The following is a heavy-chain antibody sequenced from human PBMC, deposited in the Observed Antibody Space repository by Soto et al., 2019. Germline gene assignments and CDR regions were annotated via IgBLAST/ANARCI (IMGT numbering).Heavy chain of an antibody. Sequence: KQSQTLSLTCAISGDSVSSNSAAWNWIRQSPSRGLEWLGRTYYRSKWYNDYAVSVKSRITINPDTSKNQFSLQLNSVTPEDTAVYYCAREWEVVVVVAATLFPYYYYYMDVWGKGTTVTVSS. CDR1: GDSVSSNSAA. V-gene: IGHV6-1*01. J-gene: IGHJ6*03. CDR3: AREWEVVVVVAATLFPYYYYYMDV. D-gene: IGHD2-15*01. CDR2: TYYRSKWYN.